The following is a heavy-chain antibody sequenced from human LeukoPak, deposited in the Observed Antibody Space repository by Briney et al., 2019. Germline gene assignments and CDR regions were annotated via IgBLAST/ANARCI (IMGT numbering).Heavy chain of an antibody. V-gene: IGHV1-69*05. D-gene: IGHD3-22*01. J-gene: IGHJ4*02. CDR1: EGTFSSYA. CDR3: AAHYYDSSGYFDY. CDR2: IIPIFGTA. Sequence: LAASVKVSCKASEGTFSSYAISWVRQAPGQGLEWMGGIIPIFGTANYAQKFQGRVTITTDESTSTAYMELSSLRSEDTAVYYCAAHYYDSSGYFDYWGQGTLVTVSS.